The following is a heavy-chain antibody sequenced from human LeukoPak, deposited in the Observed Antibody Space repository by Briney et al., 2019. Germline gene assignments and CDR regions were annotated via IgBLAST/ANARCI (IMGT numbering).Heavy chain of an antibody. D-gene: IGHD6-13*01. J-gene: IGHJ3*02. CDR1: GYSFTSYW. Sequence: GGSLKISCQGSGYSFTSYWIGWVRQMPGKGLEWMGVIYPVDSNTRYSPSFQGQVTISADKSISTAYLQWSSLKASDTAMYYCAMSGIAAADDAFDIWGQGTMVTVSS. V-gene: IGHV5-51*01. CDR2: IYPVDSNT. CDR3: AMSGIAAADDAFDI.